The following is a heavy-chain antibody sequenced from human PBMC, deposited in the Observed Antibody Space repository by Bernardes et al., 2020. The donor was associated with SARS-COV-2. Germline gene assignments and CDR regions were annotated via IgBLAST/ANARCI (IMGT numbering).Heavy chain of an antibody. D-gene: IGHD2-21*02. V-gene: IGHV3-23*01. CDR3: AKDYCGSDCDFFDY. CDR1: GFTLDTFA. CDR2: VSNTGDT. J-gene: IGHJ4*02. Sequence: GSLRLSCVTSGFTLDTFAVSWVRQAPGKGLEWVSGVSNTGDTYYAASVKGRFTISRDTSKNIVFLQMNSLRAEDTAVYYCAKDYCGSDCDFFDYWGQGTVVTVSS.